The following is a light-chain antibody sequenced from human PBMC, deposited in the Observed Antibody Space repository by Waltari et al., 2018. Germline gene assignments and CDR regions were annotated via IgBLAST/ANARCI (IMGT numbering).Light chain of an antibody. CDR1: QSVSSN. CDR3: QQNNIWPFT. J-gene: IGKJ4*01. CDR2: GAS. V-gene: IGKV3-15*01. Sequence: EIMMTQSPATLSVSPGERVTLPCRSSQSVSSNLAWYQQKSGQSTRLLVYGASTRDTGIPARFSGSGSGTEFTLTISSLQSEDVAVYFCQQNNIWPFTFGGGTKVEIK.